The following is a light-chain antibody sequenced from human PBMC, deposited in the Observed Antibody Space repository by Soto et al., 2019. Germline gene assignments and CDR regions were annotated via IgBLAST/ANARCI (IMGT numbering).Light chain of an antibody. J-gene: IGLJ2*01. CDR3: SSYTTRSTYVV. Sequence: QSALTQPASVSESPGQSITISCTGTSSDIGTYKSVCWYQQHTGKAPKLIIYGVTNRPSGVSNRFSGSKSGNTASLTISGLQAEDEADYYCSSYTTRSTYVVLGGGTKLTVL. CDR2: GVT. V-gene: IGLV2-14*01. CDR1: SSDIGTYKS.